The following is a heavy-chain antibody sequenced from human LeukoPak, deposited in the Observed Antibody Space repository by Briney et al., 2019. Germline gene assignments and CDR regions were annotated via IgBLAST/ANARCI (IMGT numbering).Heavy chain of an antibody. CDR2: ISGSGGST. Sequence: GGSLRLSCSASGFTFNNYAMNWVRQAPGKGLEWVSSISGSGGSTYYADSVKGRFTISRDNSKNTLYLQMNGLRAEDTAVYFCAKRDYYDSSGYAPLFDYWGQGTLVTVSS. CDR3: AKRDYYDSSGYAPLFDY. D-gene: IGHD3-22*01. V-gene: IGHV3-23*01. J-gene: IGHJ4*02. CDR1: GFTFNNYA.